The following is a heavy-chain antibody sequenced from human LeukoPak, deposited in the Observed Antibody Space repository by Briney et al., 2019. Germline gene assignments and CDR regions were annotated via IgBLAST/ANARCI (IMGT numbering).Heavy chain of an antibody. CDR3: ARAPYNFDRLLLRFDP. CDR2: INTNTGNP. Sequence: ASVKVSCKASGYTFTSYAMNWVRQAPGQGLEWMGWINTNTGNPTYAQGFTGRFVFSLDTSVSTAYLQISSLKAEDTAVYYCARAPYNFDRLLLRFDPWGQGTLVTVSS. CDR1: GYTFTSYA. J-gene: IGHJ5*02. V-gene: IGHV7-4-1*02. D-gene: IGHD3-9*01.